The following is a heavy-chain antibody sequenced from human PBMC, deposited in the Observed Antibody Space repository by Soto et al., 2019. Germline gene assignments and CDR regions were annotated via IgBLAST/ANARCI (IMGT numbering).Heavy chain of an antibody. CDR3: ARSWGYLAY. V-gene: IGHV3-53*01. CDR1: GFIFSSNY. CDR2: IYSGGST. Sequence: WGSLRLSCAASGFIFSSNYMGRVRQAPGKGLECVSVIYSGGSTDYADSVKGRFTISRDSSKNTLYLQMNSLRAEDTAMYYCARSWGYLAYWGKGTLVTVSS. J-gene: IGHJ4*02. D-gene: IGHD3-16*01.